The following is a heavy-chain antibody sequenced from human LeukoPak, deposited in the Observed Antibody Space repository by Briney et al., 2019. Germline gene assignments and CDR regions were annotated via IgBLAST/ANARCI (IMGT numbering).Heavy chain of an antibody. V-gene: IGHV5-51*01. Sequence: GESLKISCKGSGYTFTNYWIGWVRQMPGKGLEWMGIIYLGDSDTRYSPSFQGQVTISADKSISTAYLQWSSLKASDTAMYYCASGGSSWYNPYYYGMDVWGQGTTVTVSS. CDR3: ASGGSSWYNPYYYGMDV. CDR1: GYTFTNYW. CDR2: IYLGDSDT. J-gene: IGHJ6*02. D-gene: IGHD6-13*01.